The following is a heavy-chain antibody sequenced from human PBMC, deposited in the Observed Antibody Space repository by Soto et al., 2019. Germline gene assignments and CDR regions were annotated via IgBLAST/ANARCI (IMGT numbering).Heavy chain of an antibody. Sequence: QVQLQESGPGLVKPSGTLSLTCAVSGGSISSSNWWSWVRQPPGKGLEWIGEIYHSGSTNYNPSPPSRVIFSVDKPTNEVSLRLTSVTAGNTAVYYFAGLGYGYGAVYCMGVWGHGTPVTVSS. J-gene: IGHJ6*02. D-gene: IGHD5-18*01. V-gene: IGHV4-4*02. CDR2: IYHSGST. CDR3: AGLGYGYGAVYCMGV. CDR1: GGSISSSNW.